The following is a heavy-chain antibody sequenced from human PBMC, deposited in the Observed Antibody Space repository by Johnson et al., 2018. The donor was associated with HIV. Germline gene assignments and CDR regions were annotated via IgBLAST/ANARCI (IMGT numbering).Heavy chain of an antibody. V-gene: IGHV3-30*18. CDR2: ISYDGSNK. D-gene: IGHD1-26*01. J-gene: IGHJ3*02. Sequence: VQLVESGGGLAQPAWSPRLSCAASQFTFSSNYMSWVRQAPGKGLEWVAVISYDGSNKYYADSVKGRFTISRDNSKNTLYLQMNSLRAEDTAVYYCAKLRFSEGIVGAGRDDFDIWGQGTMVTVSS. CDR1: QFTFSSNY. CDR3: AKLRFSEGIVGAGRDDFDI.